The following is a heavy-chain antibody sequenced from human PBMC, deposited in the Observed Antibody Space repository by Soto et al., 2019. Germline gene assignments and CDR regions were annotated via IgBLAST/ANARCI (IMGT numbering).Heavy chain of an antibody. J-gene: IGHJ6*02. Sequence: QVQLVESGGGLVKPGGSLRLSCAASGFTFSDYYMSWIRQAPGKGLEWVSYISSSGSTIYYADSVKGRFTSSRENAKNSLYLQMHSQRAADTAVYYCARDSTHYYDSGGDYGMDVWGQGTTVTVSS. CDR2: ISSSGSTI. CDR1: GFTFSDYY. V-gene: IGHV3-11*01. CDR3: ARDSTHYYDSGGDYGMDV. D-gene: IGHD3-22*01.